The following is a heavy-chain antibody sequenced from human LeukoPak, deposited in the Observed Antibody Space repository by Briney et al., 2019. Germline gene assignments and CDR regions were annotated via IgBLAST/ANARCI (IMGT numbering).Heavy chain of an antibody. CDR2: ISWNSGSI. CDR1: GFTFDDYA. CDR3: AKGPGKWLLLSYFDY. J-gene: IGHJ4*02. V-gene: IGHV3-9*01. Sequence: GGSLRLSCAASGFTFDDYAMHWVRQAPGKGLEWVSGISWNSGSIGYADSVKGQFTISRDNAKNSLYLQMNSLRAEDTALYYCAKGPGKWLLLSYFDYWGQGTLVTVSS. D-gene: IGHD3-3*01.